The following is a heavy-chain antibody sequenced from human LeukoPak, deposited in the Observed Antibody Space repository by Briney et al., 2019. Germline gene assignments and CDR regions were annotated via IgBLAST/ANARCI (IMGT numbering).Heavy chain of an antibody. CDR3: AVDEKFEYSGSYYYYGVDV. D-gene: IGHD1-26*01. J-gene: IGHJ6*02. CDR1: GGTFSNYA. Sequence: SVKVSCKASGGTFSNYAISWVRQAPGQGLEWMGGIIPFFGTTSYTQKFQGRATITADESTSTAYMELSSLRSEDTAMYFCAVDEKFEYSGSYYYYGVDVWGQGTTVTVSS. CDR2: IIPFFGTT. V-gene: IGHV1-69*13.